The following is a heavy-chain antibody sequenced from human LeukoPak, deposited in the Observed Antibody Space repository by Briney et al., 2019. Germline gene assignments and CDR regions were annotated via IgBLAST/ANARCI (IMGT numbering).Heavy chain of an antibody. D-gene: IGHD3-3*01. V-gene: IGHV4-59*08. CDR2: IYYSGST. J-gene: IGHJ4*02. Sequence: SETLSLTCTVSGGSISSYYWSWIRQPPGKGLEWIGYIYYSGSTNYNPSLKSRVTISVDTSKNQFSLKLSSVTAADTAVYYCARHEGDFWSGYIDYWGQGTLVTVPS. CDR3: ARHEGDFWSGYIDY. CDR1: GGSISSYY.